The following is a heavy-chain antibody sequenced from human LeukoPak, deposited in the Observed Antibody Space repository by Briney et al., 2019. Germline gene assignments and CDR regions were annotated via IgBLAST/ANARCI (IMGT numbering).Heavy chain of an antibody. V-gene: IGHV3-30*02. D-gene: IGHD5-12*01. Sequence: GGSLRLSCAASGFTFCRYGMHWVRQAPGKGLEWVAFIRYSGSNKYYTDSVKGRFTISRDNSKNTLYLQMNSLRAEDTAVYYCARHSGYEGYYYYYYYMDVWGKGTTVTISS. J-gene: IGHJ6*03. CDR1: GFTFCRYG. CDR2: IRYSGSNK. CDR3: ARHSGYEGYYYYYYYMDV.